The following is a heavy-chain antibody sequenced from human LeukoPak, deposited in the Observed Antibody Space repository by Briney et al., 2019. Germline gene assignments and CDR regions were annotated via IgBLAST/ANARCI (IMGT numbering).Heavy chain of an antibody. J-gene: IGHJ6*03. CDR3: ARGYSSSWLDYYMDV. D-gene: IGHD6-13*01. Sequence: GASVKVSCKASGYTFTSYGISWVRQAPGQGLEWMGWISAYNGSTNYAQKLQGRVTMTTDTSTSTAYMELRSLRSDDTAVYYCARGYSSSWLDYYMDVWGKGTTVTVSS. CDR1: GYTFTSYG. CDR2: ISAYNGST. V-gene: IGHV1-18*01.